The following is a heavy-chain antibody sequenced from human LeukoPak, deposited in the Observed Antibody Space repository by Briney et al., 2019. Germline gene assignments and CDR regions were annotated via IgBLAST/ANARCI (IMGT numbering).Heavy chain of an antibody. CDR2: ISIKGDRT. CDR1: RFIFNNYT. Sequence: GGSLRLSCAAYRFIFNNYTMSWVRQAPGKGLEWVSTISIKGDRTYYVDSVKGRFTISRDNSNSTLFLQMNSLEDDETAIYYCAKKGTVVTPGLYFDYWGQGILVTVSS. V-gene: IGHV3-23*01. CDR3: AKKGTVVTPGLYFDY. J-gene: IGHJ4*02. D-gene: IGHD4-23*01.